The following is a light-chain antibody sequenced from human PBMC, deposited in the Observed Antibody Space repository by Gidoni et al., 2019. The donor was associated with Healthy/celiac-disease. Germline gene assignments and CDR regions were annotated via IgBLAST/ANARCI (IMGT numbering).Light chain of an antibody. Sequence: EIVLTQSPGTLSLSPGERATLSCRASQSVSSSSLAWYQQKPGQAPRLLIYGASSRATGIPDRFSGSGSGTDFTLTISRLEPEDFAVYYCQQYGSSTDTFXQXTKLXIK. V-gene: IGKV3-20*01. CDR1: QSVSSSS. J-gene: IGKJ2*01. CDR3: QQYGSSTDT. CDR2: GAS.